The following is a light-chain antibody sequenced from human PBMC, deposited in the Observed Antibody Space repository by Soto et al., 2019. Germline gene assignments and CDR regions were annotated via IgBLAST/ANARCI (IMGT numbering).Light chain of an antibody. J-gene: IGKJ1*01. V-gene: IGKV3-20*01. CDR2: GAS. CDR1: QSVGSN. Sequence: EIVVTQSPATLSVSPGERATLSCWASQSVGSNLAWYQQKPGQAPRLLIYGASSRATGIPDRFSGSGSGTDFTLTISRLEPEDFAVYYCQQYSTSRGTFGQGTKV. CDR3: QQYSTSRGT.